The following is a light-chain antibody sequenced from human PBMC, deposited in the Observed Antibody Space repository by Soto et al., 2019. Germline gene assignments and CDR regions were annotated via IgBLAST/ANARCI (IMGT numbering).Light chain of an antibody. CDR3: LQYSSHSWT. J-gene: IGKJ1*01. V-gene: IGKV1-5*01. Sequence: DIQMTQTPSTRSASVGDRVTMTCRASQSISNSLAWYQQKPGKAPKLLIFDASNLKSGVSSRFSGSGSGTEFTLTISRLQPDDVATYYCLQYSSHSWTFGQGAKVDIK. CDR1: QSISNS. CDR2: DAS.